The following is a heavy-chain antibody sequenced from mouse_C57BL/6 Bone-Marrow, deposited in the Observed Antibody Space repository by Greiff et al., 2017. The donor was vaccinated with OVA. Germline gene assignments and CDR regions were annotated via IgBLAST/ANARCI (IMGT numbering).Heavy chain of an antibody. Sequence: VQLQQSGAELARPGASVKLSCKASGYTFTSYGISWVKQRTGQGLEWIGEIYPRSGNTYYNEKFKGKATLTADKSSSTAYMELRSLTSEDSAVYYCARTITTVVGGLDYYAMDYWGQGTSVTVSS. CDR2: IYPRSGNT. V-gene: IGHV1-81*01. CDR1: GYTFTSYG. CDR3: ARTITTVVGGLDYYAMDY. D-gene: IGHD1-1*01. J-gene: IGHJ4*01.